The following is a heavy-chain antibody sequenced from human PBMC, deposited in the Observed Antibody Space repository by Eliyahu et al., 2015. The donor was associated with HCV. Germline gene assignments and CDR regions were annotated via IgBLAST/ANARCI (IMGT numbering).Heavy chain of an antibody. CDR2: IIPILGKV. J-gene: IGHJ4*02. V-gene: IGHV1-69*04. D-gene: IGHD6-19*01. CDR3: ARDRVAVAGHFDY. CDR1: GDTFTSXA. Sequence: QVQLVQSGAEVKKPGSSVKVSCKAPGDTFTSXAISWVRQTPGQGLEWMGKIIPILGKVDYAQNFQGRVTINVDKSTRTAYMELSSLRSEDTAVYYCARDRVAVAGHFDYWGQGTLVTISS.